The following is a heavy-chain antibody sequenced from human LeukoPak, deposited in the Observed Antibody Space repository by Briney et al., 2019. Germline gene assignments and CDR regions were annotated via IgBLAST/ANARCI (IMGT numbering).Heavy chain of an antibody. Sequence: SETLSLTCTVSGGSISSYYWSWIRQPPGKGLEWIGYINYSGSTNYNPSLKSRVTMSVDTSKNQFSLKLSSVPAADTALYYCAREGRQDYVYFDNWGQGSLVTVSS. J-gene: IGHJ4*02. V-gene: IGHV4-59*01. CDR1: GGSISSYY. D-gene: IGHD4-17*01. CDR2: INYSGST. CDR3: AREGRQDYVYFDN.